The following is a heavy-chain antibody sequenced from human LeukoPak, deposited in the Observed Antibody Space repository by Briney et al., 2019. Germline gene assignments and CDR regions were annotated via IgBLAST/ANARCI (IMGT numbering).Heavy chain of an antibody. CDR1: GFTVSSNY. V-gene: IGHV3-66*01. CDR2: IHSGGST. CDR3: ARVRSAPYYYYGMDV. Sequence: GGSLRLSCAASGFTVSSNYRSWVRQAPGKGLEWVSVIHSGGSTYYADSVKGRFTISRDNSKNTLYLQMNSLGAEDTAVYYCARVRSAPYYYYGMDVWGQGTTVTVSS. J-gene: IGHJ6*02.